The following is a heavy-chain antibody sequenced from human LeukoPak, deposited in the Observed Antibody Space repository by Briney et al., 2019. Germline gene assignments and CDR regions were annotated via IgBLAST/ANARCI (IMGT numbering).Heavy chain of an antibody. J-gene: IGHJ4*02. CDR2: ISNSGDST. Sequence: QSGGSLRLSCAASGFTFSSYAMSWVRQAPGKGLEWVSAISNSGDSTHYADPVKGRFTISRDNSKNTLYLQMNSLRAEDTAVYYCAKDHRSGYYRNDYWGQGTLVTVSS. CDR3: AKDHRSGYYRNDY. CDR1: GFTFSSYA. D-gene: IGHD3-22*01. V-gene: IGHV3-23*01.